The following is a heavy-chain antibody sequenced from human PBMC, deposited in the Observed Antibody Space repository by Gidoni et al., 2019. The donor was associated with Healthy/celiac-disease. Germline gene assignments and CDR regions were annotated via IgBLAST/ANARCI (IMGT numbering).Heavy chain of an antibody. J-gene: IGHJ4*02. D-gene: IGHD6-13*01. CDR1: GSSFSSYA. V-gene: IGHV3-23*01. Sequence: EVQLLESGGGLVQPGGSLRLSCAAPGSSFSSYAMSWVRQAPGKGLEWVSAISGSGGSTYYADSVKGRFTISRDNSKNTLYLQMNSLRAEDTAVYYCAGVPYSSSRTVGDYWGQGTLVTVSS. CDR3: AGVPYSSSRTVGDY. CDR2: ISGSGGST.